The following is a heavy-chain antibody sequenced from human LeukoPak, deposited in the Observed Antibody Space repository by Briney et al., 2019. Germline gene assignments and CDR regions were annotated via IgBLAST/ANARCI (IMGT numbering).Heavy chain of an antibody. CDR2: INHSGST. V-gene: IGHV4-34*01. CDR3: ELMTNDFWGGPFDY. Sequence: PSETLSLTCAVYGGSFSGYCWSWIRQPPGKGLEWIGEINHSGSTNYNPSLKSRVTISVDTSKNQFSLKLSSVTAADTAVYYCELMTNDFWGGPFDYWGQGTLVTVSS. J-gene: IGHJ4*02. D-gene: IGHD3-3*01. CDR1: GGSFSGYC.